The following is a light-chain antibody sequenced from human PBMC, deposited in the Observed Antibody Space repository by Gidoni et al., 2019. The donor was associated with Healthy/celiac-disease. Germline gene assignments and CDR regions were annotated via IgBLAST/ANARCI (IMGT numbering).Light chain of an antibody. CDR3: QQYDNLPALT. Sequence: DIQMTQSPSSLSASVGDRVTITCHASQEISNYLNWYQQKPGKAPKLLIYDASNLETGVPSRFSGSGSGTDFTFTISILQPEDIATYYCQQYDNLPALTFGGGTKVEIK. CDR2: DAS. V-gene: IGKV1-33*01. J-gene: IGKJ4*01. CDR1: QEISNY.